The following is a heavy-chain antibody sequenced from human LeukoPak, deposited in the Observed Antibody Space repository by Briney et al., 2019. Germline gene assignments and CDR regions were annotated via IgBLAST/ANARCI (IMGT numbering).Heavy chain of an antibody. J-gene: IGHJ4*02. CDR2: ISYDGSNK. CDR1: GFTFSSYA. Sequence: GRSLRLSCAASGFTFSSYAMHWVRQAPGKGLEWVAVISYDGSNKYYADSVKGRFTISRDNSKNTLYLQMNSLRAEDTAVYYCARESTYYYDSMAFDYWGQGTLVTVSS. V-gene: IGHV3-30-3*01. D-gene: IGHD3-22*01. CDR3: ARESTYYYDSMAFDY.